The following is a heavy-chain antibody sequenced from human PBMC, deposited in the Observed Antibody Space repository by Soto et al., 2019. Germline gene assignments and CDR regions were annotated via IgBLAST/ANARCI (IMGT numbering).Heavy chain of an antibody. D-gene: IGHD3-22*01. J-gene: IGHJ4*02. CDR2: ISASGYTK. V-gene: IGHV3-23*01. CDR1: GFTFSSDA. CDR3: VQALPYYETFFDS. Sequence: EVQLLESGGGFIQPGGSLRLSCAASGFTFSSDAMSWVRQAPGRGLEWVSSISASGYTKYYADSVKGRFTIARDTSKNTRLLQINSLRAEDTAVYFSVQALPYYETFFDSWGQRTLVTVSS.